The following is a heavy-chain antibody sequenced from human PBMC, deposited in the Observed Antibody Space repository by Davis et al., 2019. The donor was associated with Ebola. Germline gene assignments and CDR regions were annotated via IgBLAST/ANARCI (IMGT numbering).Heavy chain of an antibody. CDR3: AVGQSPDH. CDR1: GFTFSSFW. Sequence: GESLKISCAASGFTFSSFWMSWVRQAPGKGLEWVANINHDGGEKYYVDSVKGRFTISRDNAKNSLYLQMNSLRAEDTAVYYCAVGQSPDHWGQGTLVTVSS. CDR2: INHDGGEK. V-gene: IGHV3-7*01. J-gene: IGHJ5*02.